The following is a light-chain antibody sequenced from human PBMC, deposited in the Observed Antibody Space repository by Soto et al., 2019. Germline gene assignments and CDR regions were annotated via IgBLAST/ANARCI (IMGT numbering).Light chain of an antibody. V-gene: IGKV1-5*01. Sequence: DIQMTQSPSTVSAYVGDSVTITCRASQSITTWLAWYQQRPGKAPKLLIYDVSSLQSGVPSRFSGSGSGTEFTLTISSLQPDDFATYYCQQYGSYSSWTFGQGTKVDIK. CDR2: DVS. J-gene: IGKJ1*01. CDR1: QSITTW. CDR3: QQYGSYSSWT.